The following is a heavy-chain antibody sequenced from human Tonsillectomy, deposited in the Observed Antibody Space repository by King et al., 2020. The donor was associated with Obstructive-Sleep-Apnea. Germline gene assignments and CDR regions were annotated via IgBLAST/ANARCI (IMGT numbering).Heavy chain of an antibody. D-gene: IGHD3-22*01. CDR1: GFTFSSYS. Sequence: VQLVESGGGLVQPGGSLILSCAASGFTFSSYSLHWVRQAPGKGLEWLSYISSGCTTIYYADSVPGRFTISRDNAKNSLSLQINSLSAEDTAVYFCAREGGYYDSSGYAPIFDYWGQGTLVTVSS. CDR3: AREGGYYDSSGYAPIFDY. V-gene: IGHV3-48*04. CDR2: ISSGCTTI. J-gene: IGHJ4*02.